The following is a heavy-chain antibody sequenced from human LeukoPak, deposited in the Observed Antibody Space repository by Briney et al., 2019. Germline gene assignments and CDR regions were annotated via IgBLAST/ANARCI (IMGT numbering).Heavy chain of an antibody. D-gene: IGHD6-13*01. Sequence: GGSLRLSCAASGFTFSSYEMNWVRQAPGKGLEWVSYISSSGSTIYYADSVKGRFTISRDNAKNSLYLQMNSLRAEDTAVYYCARSPYSSSSWHVYWGQGTLVTVSS. CDR2: ISSSGSTI. CDR1: GFTFSSYE. J-gene: IGHJ4*02. CDR3: ARSPYSSSSWHVY. V-gene: IGHV3-48*03.